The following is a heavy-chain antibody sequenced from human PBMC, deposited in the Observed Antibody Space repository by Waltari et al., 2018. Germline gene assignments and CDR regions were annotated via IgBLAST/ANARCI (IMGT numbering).Heavy chain of an antibody. Sequence: VQLVESGGGLVQSGGSLRLSCEASGFTFSPYWMCWVRQVPGKGLVWVSTITSDGSRTRYADSVKGRFTISRDNAKNTLYLQTNSLRAEDTAVYYCASHRPGGYGMDVWGHGTTVTVSS. CDR2: ITSDGSRT. CDR3: ASHRPGGYGMDV. V-gene: IGHV3-74*01. D-gene: IGHD2-15*01. CDR1: GFTFSPYW. J-gene: IGHJ6*02.